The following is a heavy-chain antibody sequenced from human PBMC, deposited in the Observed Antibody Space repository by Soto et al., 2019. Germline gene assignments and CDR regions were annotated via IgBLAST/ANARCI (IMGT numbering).Heavy chain of an antibody. CDR2: IYHSGST. Sequence: PSETLSLTCAVSGGSISSGGYSWSWIRQPPGKGLEWIGYIYHSGSTYYNPSLKSRVTISVDRSKNQFSLKLSSVTAADTAVYYCARVYYDFWSGYYRGRSGGMDVWGQGTTVTVSS. CDR3: ARVYYDFWSGYYRGRSGGMDV. CDR1: GGSISSGGYS. J-gene: IGHJ6*02. D-gene: IGHD3-3*01. V-gene: IGHV4-30-2*01.